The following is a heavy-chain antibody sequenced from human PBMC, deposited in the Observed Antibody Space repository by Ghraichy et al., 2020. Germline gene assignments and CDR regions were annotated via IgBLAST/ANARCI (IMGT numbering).Heavy chain of an antibody. Sequence: GSLRLSCTVSGGSISSYYWSWIRQPPGKGLEWIGYIYYSGSTNYNPSLKSRVTISVDTSKNQFSLKLSSVTAADTAVYYCARDSGRAAAEFDPWGQGTLVTVSS. CDR1: GGSISSYY. J-gene: IGHJ5*02. CDR3: ARDSGRAAAEFDP. V-gene: IGHV4-59*01. CDR2: IYYSGST. D-gene: IGHD6-13*01.